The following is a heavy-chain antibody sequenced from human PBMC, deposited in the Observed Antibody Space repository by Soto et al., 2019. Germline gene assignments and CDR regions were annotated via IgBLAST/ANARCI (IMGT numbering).Heavy chain of an antibody. CDR1: GASINSGDYY. D-gene: IGHD2-21*01. Sequence: PSETLSLTCTVSGASINSGDYYWGWIRQPPGKGLEWIGHIYTSGSTNYNPSLKSRVTISVDTSKNQVSLKLSSVTAADTAMYYCARGIPPSFDIWGQGTMVTVSS. CDR2: IYTSGST. V-gene: IGHV4-61*08. J-gene: IGHJ3*02. CDR3: ARGIPPSFDI.